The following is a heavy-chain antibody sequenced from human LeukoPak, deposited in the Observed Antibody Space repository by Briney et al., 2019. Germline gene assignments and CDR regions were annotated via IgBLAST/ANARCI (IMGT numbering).Heavy chain of an antibody. V-gene: IGHV4-34*01. CDR3: ARGTPGLIVVVPAARRGSWFDP. Sequence: PSETLSLTCAVYGGSFSGYYWGWIRQPPGKGLEWIGEINHSGSTNYNPSLKSRVTISVDTSKNQFSLKLSSVTAADTAVYYCARGTPGLIVVVPAARRGSWFDPWGQGTLVTVSS. CDR2: INHSGST. D-gene: IGHD2-2*01. J-gene: IGHJ5*02. CDR1: GGSFSGYY.